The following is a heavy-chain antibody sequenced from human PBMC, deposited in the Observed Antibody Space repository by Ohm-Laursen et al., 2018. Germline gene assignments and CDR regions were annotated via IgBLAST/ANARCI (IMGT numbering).Heavy chain of an antibody. Sequence: SLRLSCAASGFTFSDYYMSWIRQAPGKGLEWVSYISSSGSTIYYADSVKDRFTISRDNAKNSLYLQMDSLRVEDTAVYFCARESIAPFFWGQGTLVTVSS. CDR2: ISSSGSTI. J-gene: IGHJ4*02. CDR1: GFTFSDYY. V-gene: IGHV3-11*04. D-gene: IGHD2/OR15-2a*01. CDR3: ARESIAPFF.